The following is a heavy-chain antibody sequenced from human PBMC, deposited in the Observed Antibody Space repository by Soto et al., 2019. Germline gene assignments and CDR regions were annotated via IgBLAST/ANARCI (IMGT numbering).Heavy chain of an antibody. J-gene: IGHJ3*02. CDR2: IYYSGST. CDR3: ARREGQRAAFAI. Sequence: SETLSLTCAVSGGSISSYYWSWIRQPPGKGLEWVGYIYYSGSTKYNPSLTSRVTISVDTSKNQFSLKLSSVTAADTAVYYCARREGQRAAFAIWGQGTLVTVS. D-gene: IGHD6-25*01. V-gene: IGHV4-59*01. CDR1: GGSISSYY.